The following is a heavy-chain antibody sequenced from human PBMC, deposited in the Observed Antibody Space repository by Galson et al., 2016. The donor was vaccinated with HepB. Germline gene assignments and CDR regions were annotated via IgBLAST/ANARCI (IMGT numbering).Heavy chain of an antibody. CDR2: IPSDGAHK. CDR3: AREHDGY. J-gene: IGHJ4*02. Sequence: SLRLSCAGSGFTFSTYGIHWVRQAPGKGLEWQATIPSDGAHKHYADSVKGRFTISRDNSKNTVHLEMNNLRHEDTAFYYCAREHDGYWGQGALVTVSS. CDR1: GFTFSTYG. V-gene: IGHV3-30*03. D-gene: IGHD3-3*01.